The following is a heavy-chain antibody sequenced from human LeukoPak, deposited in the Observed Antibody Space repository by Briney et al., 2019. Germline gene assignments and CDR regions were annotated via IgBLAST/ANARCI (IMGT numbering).Heavy chain of an antibody. CDR3: ARWAVTVYSGSYLDY. D-gene: IGHD1-26*01. CDR2: IYYSGST. CDR1: GGSISSSSYY. Sequence: KSSETLSLTCTVSGGSISSSSYYWGWIRQPPGKGLEWIGSIYYSGSTYYNPSLKSRVTISVDTSKNQFSLKLSSVTAADTAVYYCARWAVTVYSGSYLDYWGQGTLVTVSS. J-gene: IGHJ4*02. V-gene: IGHV4-39*07.